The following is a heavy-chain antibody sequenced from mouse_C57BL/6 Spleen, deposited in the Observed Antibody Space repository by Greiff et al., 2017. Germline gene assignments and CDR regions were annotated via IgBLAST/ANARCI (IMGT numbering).Heavy chain of an antibody. CDR2: ISSGGSYT. CDR3: ARHAHYYGSSYDAMDY. V-gene: IGHV5-6*02. Sequence: EVKLVESGGDLVKPGGSLKLSCAASGFTFSSYGMSWVRQTPDKRLEWVATISSGGSYTYYPDSVKGRFTISRDNAKNTLYLQMSSLKSEDTAMYYCARHAHYYGSSYDAMDYWGQGTSVTVSS. CDR1: GFTFSSYG. J-gene: IGHJ4*01. D-gene: IGHD1-1*01.